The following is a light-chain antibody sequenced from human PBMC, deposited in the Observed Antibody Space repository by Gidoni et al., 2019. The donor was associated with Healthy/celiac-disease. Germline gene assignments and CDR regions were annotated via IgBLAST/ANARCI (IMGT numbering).Light chain of an antibody. J-gene: IGLJ3*02. V-gene: IGLV1-44*01. CDR2: SNN. CDR1: SSNIGSNT. Sequence: QSVLTQPPSASWTPGQRVTISCSGSSSNIGSNTVNWYQQLPGTAPKLLIYSNNQRPSGVPERFSGSKSGTSASLAISGLQSEDEADYYCAAWDDSLNGPVFGGGTKLTVL. CDR3: AAWDDSLNGPV.